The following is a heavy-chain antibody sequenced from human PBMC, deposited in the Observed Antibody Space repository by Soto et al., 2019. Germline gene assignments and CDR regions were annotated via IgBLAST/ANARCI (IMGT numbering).Heavy chain of an antibody. V-gene: IGHV1-2*04. D-gene: IGHD3-22*01. CDR3: ARATGWRVQYYYDSSGYPGAFDI. CDR1: GYTFTGYY. Sequence: GASVKVSCKASGYTFTGYYMHWVRQAPGQGLEWMGWINPNSGGTNYAQKFQGWVTMTRDTSISTAYMELSRLRSDDTAVSYCARATGWRVQYYYDSSGYPGAFDIWGQGTMVTVSS. J-gene: IGHJ3*02. CDR2: INPNSGGT.